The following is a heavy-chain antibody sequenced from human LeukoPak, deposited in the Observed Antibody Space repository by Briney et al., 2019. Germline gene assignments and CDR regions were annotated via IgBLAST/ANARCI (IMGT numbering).Heavy chain of an antibody. J-gene: IGHJ3*02. Sequence: PSETLSLTCTVSGGSIRTYYWSWIRQPPGKGLEWIGNIYYSGSTNYNPSLKSRVTISVDTSKNQFSLNLRSVTAADTAVFYCARVHRLVPGPFHIWGQGTMVIVSS. CDR3: ARVHRLVPGPFHI. CDR1: GGSIRTYY. D-gene: IGHD6-6*01. CDR2: IYYSGST. V-gene: IGHV4-59*01.